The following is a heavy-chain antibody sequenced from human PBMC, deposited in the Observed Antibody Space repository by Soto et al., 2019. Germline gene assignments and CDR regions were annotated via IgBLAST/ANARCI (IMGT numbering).Heavy chain of an antibody. D-gene: IGHD1-1*01. CDR2: IYYSGST. CDR1: GGSISSYY. Sequence: SETLSLTCTVSGGSISSYYWSWIRQPPGKGLEWIGYIYYSGSTNYNPSLKSRVTISVDTSKNQFSLKLSSVTAADTAVYYCATGGRTYHWNDPLNYYYYGMDVWGQGTTVTVSS. CDR3: ATGGRTYHWNDPLNYYYYGMDV. J-gene: IGHJ6*02. V-gene: IGHV4-59*01.